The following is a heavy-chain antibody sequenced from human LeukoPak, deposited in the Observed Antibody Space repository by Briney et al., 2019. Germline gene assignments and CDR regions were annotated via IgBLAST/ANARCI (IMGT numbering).Heavy chain of an antibody. V-gene: IGHV1-3*01. D-gene: IGHD6-13*01. CDR3: ARDRQQLVPPHYAFDI. J-gene: IGHJ3*02. CDR1: GYTFTSYA. Sequence: ASVKVSCKASGYTFTSYAMHWVRQAPGQRLEWMGWINAGNGNTKYSQKFQGRVTITRDTSASTAYMELSSLRSEDTAVYYCARDRQQLVPPHYAFDIWGQGTMVTVSS. CDR2: INAGNGNT.